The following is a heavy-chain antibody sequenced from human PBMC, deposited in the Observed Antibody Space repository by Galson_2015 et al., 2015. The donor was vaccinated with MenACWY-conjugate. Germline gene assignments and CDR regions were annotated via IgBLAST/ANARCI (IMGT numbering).Heavy chain of an antibody. CDR1: GFTFSSYA. V-gene: IGHV3-23*01. CDR3: AKGPGYCSGGSCSPVNYYYYYGMDV. J-gene: IGHJ6*02. Sequence: SLRLSCAASGFTFSSYAMSWVRQAPGKGLEWVSAISGSGGSTYYADSVKGRFTISRDNSKNTPYLQMSSLRAEDTAVYYCAKGPGYCSGGSCSPVNYYYYYGMDVWGQGTTVTVSS. D-gene: IGHD2-15*01. CDR2: ISGSGGST.